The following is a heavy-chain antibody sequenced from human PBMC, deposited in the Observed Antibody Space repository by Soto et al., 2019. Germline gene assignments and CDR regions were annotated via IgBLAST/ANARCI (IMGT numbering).Heavy chain of an antibody. CDR3: VRGGTRTGVIIPPS. V-gene: IGHV3-30*03. D-gene: IGHD7-27*01. J-gene: IGHJ5*02. CDR2: ISYDGYNK. Sequence: QVQLGESGGGVVQPGGSLRLSCAASGFPFNTYAMHWVRRAPGKGLEWVAVISYDGYNKYYADSVMGRFTISRDNSKNVLFLQMSGLRGDDTGFYYCVRGGTRTGVIIPPSWGQGTQVTVSP. CDR1: GFPFNTYA.